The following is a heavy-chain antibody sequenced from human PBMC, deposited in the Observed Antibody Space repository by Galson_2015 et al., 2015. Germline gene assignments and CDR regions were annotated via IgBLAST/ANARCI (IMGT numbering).Heavy chain of an antibody. D-gene: IGHD6-19*01. CDR1: GGSISSSNW. Sequence: SETLSLTCAVSGGSISSSNWWSWVRQPPGKGLEWIGEIYHSGSTNYNPSLKSRVTISVDKSTNQFSLKLSSVTAADTAVYYCARHGPGIAVAGTIYFDYWGQGTLVTVSS. CDR2: IYHSGST. CDR3: ARHGPGIAVAGTIYFDY. J-gene: IGHJ4*02. V-gene: IGHV4-4*02.